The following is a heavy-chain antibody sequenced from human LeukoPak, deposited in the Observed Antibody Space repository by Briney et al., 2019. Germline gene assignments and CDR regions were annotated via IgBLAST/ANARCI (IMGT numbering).Heavy chain of an antibody. J-gene: IGHJ1*01. Sequence: GGSLRPSCAASGFTFRSYGMHWVRQAPGKGLEYVSAISSNGGRTYYANSVKGRFTISRDNSRNTLYLQMGSLRAEDMAVYYCATYYYDSGGFHFHHWGQGTLVTVSS. CDR1: GFTFRSYG. CDR3: ATYYYDSGGFHFHH. D-gene: IGHD3-22*01. CDR2: ISSNGGRT. V-gene: IGHV3-64*01.